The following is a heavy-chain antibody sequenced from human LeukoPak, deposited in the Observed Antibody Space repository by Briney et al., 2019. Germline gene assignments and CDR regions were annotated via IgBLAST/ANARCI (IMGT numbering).Heavy chain of an antibody. V-gene: IGHV1-46*01. CDR3: ARPYFYDSRRGYFDY. Sequence: ASVKVSCKASGYTFTSYYMHWVRQAPGQGLELMGIINPSGGSTSYAQKFQGRVTMTRDTSTSTVYMELSSLRSEDTAVYYCARPYFYDSRRGYFDYWGQGTLVTVSS. J-gene: IGHJ4*02. CDR2: INPSGGST. CDR1: GYTFTSYY. D-gene: IGHD3-22*01.